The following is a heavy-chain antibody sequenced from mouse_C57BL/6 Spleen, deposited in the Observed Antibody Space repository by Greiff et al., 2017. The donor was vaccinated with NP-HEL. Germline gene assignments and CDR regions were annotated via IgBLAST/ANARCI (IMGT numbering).Heavy chain of an antibody. CDR1: GFTFSDYG. D-gene: IGHD1-1*01. J-gene: IGHJ2*01. Sequence: DVHLVESGGGLVKPGGSLKLSCAASGFTFSDYGMHWVRQAPEKGLEWVAYISSGSSTIYYADTVKGRFTISRDNAKNTLFLQLTSLRSEDTAMYYCARPTVVAPYFDYWGQGTALTVSS. CDR2: ISSGSSTI. V-gene: IGHV5-17*01. CDR3: ARPTVVAPYFDY.